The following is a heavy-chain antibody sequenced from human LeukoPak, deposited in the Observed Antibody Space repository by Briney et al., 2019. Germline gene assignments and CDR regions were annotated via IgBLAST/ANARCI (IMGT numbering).Heavy chain of an antibody. J-gene: IGHJ3*02. CDR3: ARDCGGGSCDAFDI. CDR2: IWYDGSNK. D-gene: IGHD2-15*01. CDR1: GFTFSSYG. Sequence: GRSLRLSCAASGFTFSSYGMHWVRQAPXXXXXXXXXIWYDGSNKYYADSVKGRFTISRDNSKNTLYLQMNSLRAEDTAVYYCARDCGGGSCDAFDIWGQGTMVTVSS. V-gene: IGHV3-33*01.